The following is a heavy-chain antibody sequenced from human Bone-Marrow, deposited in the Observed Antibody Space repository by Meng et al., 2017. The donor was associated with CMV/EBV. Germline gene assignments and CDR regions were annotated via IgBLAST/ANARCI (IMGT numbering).Heavy chain of an antibody. D-gene: IGHD2-2*01. V-gene: IGHV3-7*01. J-gene: IGHJ5*02. CDR2: INQDGNDK. Sequence: GESLKISCAASGFTYSSYWMTWVRQAPGKGLEWVAIINQDGNDKYYVDSVKGRFTISRDNAKNSLYLQMNSLRAEDTAVYYCASLGYCSSTSCYFGSWFDPWGQGTLVTVSS. CDR1: GFTYSSYW. CDR3: ASLGYCSSTSCYFGSWFDP.